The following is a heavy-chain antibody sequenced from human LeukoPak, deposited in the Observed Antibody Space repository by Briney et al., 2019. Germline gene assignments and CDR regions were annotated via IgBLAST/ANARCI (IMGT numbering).Heavy chain of an antibody. CDR2: AYYTGNT. CDR3: ARGNGVWRLLDYYSTDV. Sequence: SETLSLTCTVSGGSLCGRPYCWGWIRQPPGKGLEWIGSAYYTGNTYYNPSLKSRVTISLDTSKTQFSLKLSSVTAADTAVYYCARGNGVWRLLDYYSTDVWGKGTTVTVSS. D-gene: IGHD2-8*01. CDR1: GGSLCGRPYC. J-gene: IGHJ6*03. V-gene: IGHV4-39*07.